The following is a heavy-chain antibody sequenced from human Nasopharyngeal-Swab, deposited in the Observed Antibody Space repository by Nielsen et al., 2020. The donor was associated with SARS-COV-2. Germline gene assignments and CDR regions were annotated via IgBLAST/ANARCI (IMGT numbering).Heavy chain of an antibody. Sequence: RQAPGKALEWLAHIFSNDEKSYSTSLKSRLTISKDTSKSQVVLTTTNMDPVDTATYYCARIDFDSSGYYSAFDIWGQGTMVTVSS. CDR2: IFSNDEK. V-gene: IGHV2-26*01. D-gene: IGHD3-22*01. CDR3: ARIDFDSSGYYSAFDI. J-gene: IGHJ3*02.